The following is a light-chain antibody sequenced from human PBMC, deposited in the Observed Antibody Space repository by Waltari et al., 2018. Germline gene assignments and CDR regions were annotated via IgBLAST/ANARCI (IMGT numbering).Light chain of an antibody. Sequence: QSALTQPPSASGSPGQSVTISCTGTSSDVGAYNFVSWFHHHPGNAPKLIVFEVIKRPSGVPDRFSGSKSGNTASLTVSGLQAEDEADYYCTSYAGSNHNYVVFGGGTKVTVL. CDR3: TSYAGSNHNYVV. V-gene: IGLV2-8*01. CDR2: EVI. J-gene: IGLJ2*01. CDR1: SSDVGAYNF.